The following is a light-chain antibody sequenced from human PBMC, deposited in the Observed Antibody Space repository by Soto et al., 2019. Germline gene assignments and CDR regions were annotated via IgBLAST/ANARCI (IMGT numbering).Light chain of an antibody. CDR2: SAS. CDR3: LQHSDYPFT. V-gene: IGKV1-17*01. Sequence: DIQMTQSPSSLSASVGDRVTITCRASQGIRDALGWYQQKPGKVPKRLIYSASILQNGVPSRFSGSGSETVFTLTISSLQPEDFAPYFCLQHSDYPFTFGQGTRLEI. J-gene: IGKJ2*01. CDR1: QGIRDA.